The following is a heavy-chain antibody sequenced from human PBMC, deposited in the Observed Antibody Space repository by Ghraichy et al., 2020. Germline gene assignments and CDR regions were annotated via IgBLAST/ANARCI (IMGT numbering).Heavy chain of an antibody. J-gene: IGHJ4*02. CDR3: ARQVRGGPIDY. V-gene: IGHV4-4*09. Sequence: SETLSLTCTVSGGSISSYYWSWIRQPPGKGLEWIGYIYTSGSTNYNPSLKSRVTISVDTSKNQFSLKLSSVTAADTAVYYCARQVRGGPIDYWGQGTLVTVSS. D-gene: IGHD3-10*01. CDR2: IYTSGST. CDR1: GGSISSYY.